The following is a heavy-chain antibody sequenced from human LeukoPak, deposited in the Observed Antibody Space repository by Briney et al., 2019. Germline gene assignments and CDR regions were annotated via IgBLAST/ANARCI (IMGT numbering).Heavy chain of an antibody. CDR3: ARMGYYDSSTNAFDI. CDR2: TYYRSKWYN. J-gene: IGHJ3*02. V-gene: IGHV6-1*01. CDR1: GDSVSSNSAA. Sequence: SQTLSLTCAISGDSVSSNSAAWNWIRQSPSSGLEWLGRTYYRSKWYNDYAVSVKSRISINPDTSKNQFPLQLNSVTPEDTAVYYCARMGYYDSSTNAFDIWGQRTMVTLSS. D-gene: IGHD3-22*01.